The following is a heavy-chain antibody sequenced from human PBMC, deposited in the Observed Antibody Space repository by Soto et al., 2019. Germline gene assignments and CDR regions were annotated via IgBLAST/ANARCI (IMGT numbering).Heavy chain of an antibody. D-gene: IGHD2-2*01. CDR2: ISGSGGST. Sequence: KGLEWVSAISGSGGSTYYADYVKGRFTISRDNYKNTLYLQMNSLRAENTAVYYCVFFFSSRRRHTSCSLGLGIPAEPLFDL. V-gene: IGHV3-23*01. CDR3: VFFFSSRRRHTSCSLGLGIPAEPLFDL. J-gene: IGHJ2*01.